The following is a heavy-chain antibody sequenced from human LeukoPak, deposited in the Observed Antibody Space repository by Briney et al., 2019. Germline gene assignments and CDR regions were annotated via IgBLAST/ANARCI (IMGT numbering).Heavy chain of an antibody. CDR1: GFTFSNYW. V-gene: IGHV3-7*01. CDR2: IKEDGSEK. J-gene: IGHJ4*02. CDR3: ARSGSSVFWY. Sequence: PGGSLRLSCAASGFTFSNYWMSWVRQAPGKGLEWGANIKEDGSEKYSLDSVKGRFTVSRDNVKNSLYLQINNLRVEDTAIYYCARSGSSVFWYWGQGTLVTVSS. D-gene: IGHD3-3*01.